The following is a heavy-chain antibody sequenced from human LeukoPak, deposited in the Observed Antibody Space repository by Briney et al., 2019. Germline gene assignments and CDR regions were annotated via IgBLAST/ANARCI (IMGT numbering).Heavy chain of an antibody. J-gene: IGHJ6*03. Sequence: SETLSLTCTVSGGSISSYYWSWIRQPPGKGLEWIRYIYYSGSTNYNPSLKSRVTMSVDTSKNQLSLKLSSVTAADTAVYYCAREGQWLVRGYHYMDVWGKGTTVTVSS. CDR2: IYYSGST. V-gene: IGHV4-59*12. D-gene: IGHD6-19*01. CDR3: AREGQWLVRGYHYMDV. CDR1: GGSISSYY.